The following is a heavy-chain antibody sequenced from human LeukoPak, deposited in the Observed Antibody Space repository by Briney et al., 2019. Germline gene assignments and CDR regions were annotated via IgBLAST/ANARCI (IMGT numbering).Heavy chain of an antibody. J-gene: IGHJ6*02. D-gene: IGHD2-2*02. CDR2: MNPKSGNT. V-gene: IGHV1-8*01. Sequence: GSVKVSCKASVYIFTSYVINWVRQATGRGLEWMGWMNPKSGNTGYAQKFQGTVTLTRNTTLSTAYMEKRSLRSEGTAVYYSARSEGCSSTSCYNYSGMDVWGQGTTVTVSS. CDR3: ARSEGCSSTSCYNYSGMDV. CDR1: VYIFTSYV.